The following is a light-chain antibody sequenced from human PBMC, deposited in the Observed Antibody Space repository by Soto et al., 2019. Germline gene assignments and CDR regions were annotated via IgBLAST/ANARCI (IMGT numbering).Light chain of an antibody. CDR3: QQYHIYSWT. V-gene: IGKV1-5*03. CDR2: KAS. CDR1: ENIGAW. Sequence: DIQMTQSPSTLSASVGDRVTITCRASENIGAWLAWYQQKPGKAPKLLIYKASTLESGVPSRFSGGGSGTEFTLTISTLQPDDYATYYCQQYHIYSWTFGQGTKVAIK. J-gene: IGKJ1*01.